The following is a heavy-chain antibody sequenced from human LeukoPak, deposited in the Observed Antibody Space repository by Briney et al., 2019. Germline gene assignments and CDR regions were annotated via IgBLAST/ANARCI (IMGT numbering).Heavy chain of an antibody. CDR1: GFTFSSYA. D-gene: IGHD3-3*01. CDR2: ISGSGGST. CDR3: AKDTGSPADAITMEDNAFDI. V-gene: IGHV3-23*01. Sequence: GGSLRLSCAASGFTFSSYAMSWVRQAPGKGLEWVSAISGSGGSTYYADSVKGRFTISRDNAKNSLDLQMESLRAEDTAVYYCAKDTGSPADAITMEDNAFDIWGQGTMVTVSS. J-gene: IGHJ3*02.